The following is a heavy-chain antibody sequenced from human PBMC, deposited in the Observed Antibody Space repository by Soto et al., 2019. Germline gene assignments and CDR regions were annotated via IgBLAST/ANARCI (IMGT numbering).Heavy chain of an antibody. CDR1: GFMFSGYE. J-gene: IGHJ4*02. V-gene: IGHV3-48*03. CDR3: ARLENIALPY. D-gene: IGHD3-3*01. CDR2: ISKSGTTK. Sequence: GGSLRLSCVASGFMFSGYEMNWVRQAPGKGLAWVAYISKSGTTKYYADSVKGRFSISRDTAKNTIYLQLNSLRVDDTATYYCARLENIALPYWGQGTLVTVSS.